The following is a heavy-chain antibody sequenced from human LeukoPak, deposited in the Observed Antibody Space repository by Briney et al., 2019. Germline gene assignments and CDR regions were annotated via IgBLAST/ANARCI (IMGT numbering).Heavy chain of an antibody. D-gene: IGHD3/OR15-3a*01. CDR2: IYSGGST. CDR1: GFTVSSNY. V-gene: IGHV3-53*01. J-gene: IGHJ3*02. Sequence: GGSLRLSCAASGFTVSSNYMSWVRQAPGKGLEWVSVIYSGGSTYYADSVKGRFTISRDNSKNTLYPQMNSLRAEDTAVYYCARDIGIFGPHAFDIWGQGTMVTVSS. CDR3: ARDIGIFGPHAFDI.